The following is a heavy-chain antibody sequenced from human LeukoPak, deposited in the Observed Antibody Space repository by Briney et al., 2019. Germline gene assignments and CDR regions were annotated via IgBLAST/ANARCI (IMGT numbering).Heavy chain of an antibody. J-gene: IGHJ4*02. V-gene: IGHV3-30*04. Sequence: GGSLRLSSAASGFTFSSYAMHWVRQAPGTGLERVAVISYDGSNKYYADSVKGRFTISRDNSKNTLYLQMNSLRAEDTAVYYCARWALYSSSWYFDYWGQGTLVTVSS. CDR2: ISYDGSNK. D-gene: IGHD6-13*01. CDR3: ARWALYSSSWYFDY. CDR1: GFTFSSYA.